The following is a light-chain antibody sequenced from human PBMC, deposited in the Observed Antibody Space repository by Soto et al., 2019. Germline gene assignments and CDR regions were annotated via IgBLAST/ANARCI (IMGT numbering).Light chain of an antibody. J-gene: IGKJ1*01. CDR3: QKYGSWQVT. V-gene: IGKV3-20*01. CDR1: QSVSSSY. Sequence: EIVLTQSPGTLSLSPGERATLSCRASQSVSSSYLAWYQQKPGQAPRLLIYGASSRATGSPYRFSGSGSWTYFTLTISRLEPEEFSGYYCQKYGSWQVTVGQGSKLEI. CDR2: GAS.